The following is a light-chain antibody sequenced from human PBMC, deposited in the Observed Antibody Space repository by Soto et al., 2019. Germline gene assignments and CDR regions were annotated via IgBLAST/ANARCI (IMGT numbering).Light chain of an antibody. J-gene: IGLJ2*01. V-gene: IGLV1-44*01. CDR1: NSNIGSHT. CDR3: SSYTSSSTLV. CDR2: SDD. Sequence: QSVLTQPASASGTPGQRLTISCSGSNSNIGSHTVNWYQHVAGTAPKLLIYSDDERPSGVADRFSGSKSGTSASLAISGLLAEDEADYYCSSYTSSSTLVFGGGTKLTVL.